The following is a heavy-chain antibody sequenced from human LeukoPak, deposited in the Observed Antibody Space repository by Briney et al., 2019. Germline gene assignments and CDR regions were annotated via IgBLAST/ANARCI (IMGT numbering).Heavy chain of an antibody. CDR3: ARAGRADGDYHYFDY. V-gene: IGHV3-20*04. CDR1: VFTFDDYC. Sequence: AGGSLRLSCAASVFTFDDYCMSWVRQAPGKGLEWVSGINWNGDGTGYADSVKGRFTISRDNSKNTLYLQMNSLRDVDTAIYFCARAGRADGDYHYFDYWGQGTLVTVSS. CDR2: INWNGDGT. D-gene: IGHD4-17*01. J-gene: IGHJ4*02.